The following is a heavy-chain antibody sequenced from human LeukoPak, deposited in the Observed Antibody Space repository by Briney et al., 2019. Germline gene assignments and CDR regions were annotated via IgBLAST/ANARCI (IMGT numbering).Heavy chain of an antibody. D-gene: IGHD2-21*02. J-gene: IGHJ4*02. CDR1: GGSIRNYY. Sequence: SETLSLTCTVSGGSIRNYYWSWIRQPPGNGLEWIGYIYYSGSTNYNPSLKSRVTISVDTSKNQFSLKLSSVTAADTAVYYCARVDRVTAIDYWGQGTLVTVSS. V-gene: IGHV4-59*01. CDR2: IYYSGST. CDR3: ARVDRVTAIDY.